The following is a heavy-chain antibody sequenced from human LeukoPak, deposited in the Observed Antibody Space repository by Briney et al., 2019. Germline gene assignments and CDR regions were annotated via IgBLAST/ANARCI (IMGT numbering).Heavy chain of an antibody. V-gene: IGHV3-21*01. Sequence: MAGGSLRLSCAASGFTFSSYTMNWVRQAPGKGLEWVSSISMSSTYIYYAESVKGRFAISRDNAKNTVYLQMNSLRVEDTAVYYCARDPLVYMWGQGSLVTVSS. J-gene: IGHJ4*02. CDR1: GFTFSSYT. D-gene: IGHD2-2*02. CDR3: ARDPLVYM. CDR2: ISMSSTYI.